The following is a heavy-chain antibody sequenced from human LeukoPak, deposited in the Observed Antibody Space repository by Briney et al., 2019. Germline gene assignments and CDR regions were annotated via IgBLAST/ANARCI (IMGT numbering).Heavy chain of an antibody. J-gene: IGHJ4*02. Sequence: PSETLSLTCAVYGGSFSGYYWSWIRQPPGKGLEWIGEINHSGSTNYNPSLKSRVTISVDTSKNQFSLKLSSVTAADTAVYYCARGGGSKLRDFDYWGQGTLVTVSS. CDR2: INHSGST. CDR1: GGSFSGYY. CDR3: ARGGGSKLRDFDY. V-gene: IGHV4-34*01. D-gene: IGHD1-26*01.